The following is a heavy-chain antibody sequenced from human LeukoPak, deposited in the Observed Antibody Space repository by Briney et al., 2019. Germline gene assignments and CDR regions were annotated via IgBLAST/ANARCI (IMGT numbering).Heavy chain of an antibody. CDR2: INTDGSST. V-gene: IGHV3-74*01. J-gene: IGHJ4*02. CDR1: GFTFSSYW. CDR3: ARGYVWAYYYDSSGEALAYFDY. Sequence: GGSLRLSCAASGFTFSSYWMHWVRQAPGKGLVWVSRINTDGSSTSYADSVKGRFTISRDNAKNTLYLQMNSLRAEDTAVYYCARGYVWAYYYDSSGEALAYFDYWGQGTLVTVSS. D-gene: IGHD3-22*01.